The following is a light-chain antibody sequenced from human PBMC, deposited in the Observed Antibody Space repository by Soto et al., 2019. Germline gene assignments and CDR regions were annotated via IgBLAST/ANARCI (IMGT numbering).Light chain of an antibody. CDR1: QSISIW. V-gene: IGKV1-5*03. CDR3: QQYDSYPLT. J-gene: IGKJ4*01. CDR2: KAS. Sequence: IQMTPSPSTLSASVGNRVTITGRASQSISIWLAWYQQKPGRAPKFLIYKASDLENGVPSRFSGSGSGTEFALTISSLQPDDFATYYCQQYDSYPLTFGGGTKVDIK.